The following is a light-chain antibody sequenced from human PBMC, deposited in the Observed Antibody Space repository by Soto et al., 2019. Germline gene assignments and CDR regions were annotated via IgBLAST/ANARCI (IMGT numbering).Light chain of an antibody. J-gene: IGKJ5*01. CDR1: QSVSVN. Sequence: EIVMTQSPGTLSVSPGERATLSCRASQSVSVNLAWYQQKPGQAPRLLIYGVSTRATGIPARFSGSESGTEFTLTISSLQSEDFAVYYCQQRSNWPITFGQGTRLEIK. CDR3: QQRSNWPIT. V-gene: IGKV3-15*01. CDR2: GVS.